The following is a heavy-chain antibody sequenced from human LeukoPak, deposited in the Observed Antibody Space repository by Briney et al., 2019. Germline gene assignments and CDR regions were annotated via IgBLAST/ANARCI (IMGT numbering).Heavy chain of an antibody. CDR2: IYYSGST. Sequence: SQTLSLTCTVSGGSISSYYWSWIRQPPGKGLEWIGYIYYSGSTNYNPSLKSRVTISVDTSKNQFSLRLSSVTAADTAVYYCARVTGYVMEDYFDYWGQGTLVTVSS. V-gene: IGHV4-59*01. D-gene: IGHD6-13*01. CDR1: GGSISSYY. J-gene: IGHJ4*02. CDR3: ARVTGYVMEDYFDY.